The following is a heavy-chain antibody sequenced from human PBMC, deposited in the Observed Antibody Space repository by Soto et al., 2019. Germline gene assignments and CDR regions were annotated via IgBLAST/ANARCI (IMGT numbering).Heavy chain of an antibody. CDR3: AKAAVVVVPAAGSWFDP. V-gene: IGHV3-9*01. CDR1: GFTFDDYA. J-gene: IGHJ5*02. Sequence: GGSLRLSCAASGFTFDDYAMHWVRQAPGKGLEWVSGISWDSGSIGYADSVKGRFTTSRDNAKNSLYLQMNSLRAEDTALYYCAKAAVVVVPAAGSWFDPWGQGTLVTVSS. CDR2: ISWDSGSI. D-gene: IGHD2-2*01.